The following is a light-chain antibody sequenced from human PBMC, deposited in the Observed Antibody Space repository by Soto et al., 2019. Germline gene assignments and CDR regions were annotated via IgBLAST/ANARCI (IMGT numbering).Light chain of an antibody. Sequence: DVQMTQSPSSLAASVGDRVTITCQASQAIRKFLNWYQHKPGKAPKLLIYEASNLQRGVPSRFSGSGSGTDFTLTINSLQPEDIATYFCQQYDGLPPMFGGGTKVEIQ. V-gene: IGKV1-33*01. J-gene: IGKJ4*02. CDR1: QAIRKF. CDR3: QQYDGLPPM. CDR2: EAS.